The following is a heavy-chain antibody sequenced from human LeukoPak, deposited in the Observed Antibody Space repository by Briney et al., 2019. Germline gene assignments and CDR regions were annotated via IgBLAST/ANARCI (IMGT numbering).Heavy chain of an antibody. CDR3: AREAGATTPGAFDI. J-gene: IGHJ3*02. CDR2: IYYSGST. V-gene: IGHV4-59*01. D-gene: IGHD1-26*01. CDR1: GGSISSYY. Sequence: PSETLSLTCTVSGGSISSYYWSWIRQPPGKGLEWIGYIYYSGSTNYNPSLKSRVTISVDTSKNQFSLKLSSVTAADTAVCYCAREAGATTPGAFDIWGQGTMVTVSS.